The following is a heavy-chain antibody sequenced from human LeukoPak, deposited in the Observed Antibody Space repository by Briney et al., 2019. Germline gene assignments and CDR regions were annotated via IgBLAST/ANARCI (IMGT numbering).Heavy chain of an antibody. D-gene: IGHD5-18*01. CDR1: GFTFDYYT. V-gene: IGHV3-43*01. J-gene: IGHJ4*02. Sequence: PGGSLRLSCAASGFTFDYYTMYWVRQGPEKGLEWVFLISMDGVNTFYADSVKGRFTISRDNNKNSLYLQMNGLRTDDTGLYYCVKGRRRGYAYGTLESWGQGTLVTVSS. CDR2: ISMDGVNT. CDR3: VKGRRRGYAYGTLES.